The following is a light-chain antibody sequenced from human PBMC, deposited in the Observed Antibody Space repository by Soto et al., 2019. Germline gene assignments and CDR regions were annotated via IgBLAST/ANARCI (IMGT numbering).Light chain of an antibody. CDR3: SSYTSSSTRKV. V-gene: IGLV2-14*01. CDR1: SSDVGGYNY. CDR2: EVS. Sequence: QSALTQPASVSGSPGQSITISCTGTSSDVGGYNYVSWYQQHPGKAPKLMIYEVSNRPSGVSNRFSGSKSGNTASLTISGLQAEDEADYYFSSYTSSSTRKVFGTGTKLTVL. J-gene: IGLJ1*01.